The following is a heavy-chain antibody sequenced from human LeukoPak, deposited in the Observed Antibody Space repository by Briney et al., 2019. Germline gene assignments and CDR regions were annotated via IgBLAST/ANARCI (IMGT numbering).Heavy chain of an antibody. J-gene: IGHJ4*02. CDR1: GFSFSSYW. D-gene: IGHD3-22*01. Sequence: GGSLRLSCAASGFSFSSYWMNWVRQAPGKGLEWVANIKRDGSEKYYVDSVKGRFTISRDNAKNSLYLQMNSLRAEDTAVYYCARDPPGGSGYYGFDYWGQGTLVTVSS. CDR2: IKRDGSEK. CDR3: ARDPPGGSGYYGFDY. V-gene: IGHV3-7*01.